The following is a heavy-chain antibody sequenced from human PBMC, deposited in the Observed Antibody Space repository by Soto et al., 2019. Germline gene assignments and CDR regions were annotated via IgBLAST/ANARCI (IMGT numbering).Heavy chain of an antibody. CDR2: ISGSGGST. J-gene: IGHJ4*02. CDR1: GFTFSSYA. V-gene: IGHV3-23*01. Sequence: GWSLRLSCAASGFTFSSYAMSWVRQAPGKGLEWVSAISGSGGSTYYADSVKGRFTISRDNSKNTLYLQMNSLRAEDTAVYYCAKSRPLIGDYVWGSYRYTAYFDYWGQGTLVTVSS. CDR3: AKSRPLIGDYVWGSYRYTAYFDY. D-gene: IGHD3-16*02.